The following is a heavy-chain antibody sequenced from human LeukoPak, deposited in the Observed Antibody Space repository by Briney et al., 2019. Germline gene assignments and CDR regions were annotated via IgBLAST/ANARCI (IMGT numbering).Heavy chain of an antibody. J-gene: IGHJ4*02. CDR3: ARADYDYVWGSYRQYYFDY. CDR1: GFTFSSYW. V-gene: IGHV3-7*01. D-gene: IGHD3-16*02. Sequence: GGSLRLSCAASGFTFSSYWMSWVRQAPGKGLEWVADIKQGGSEKYYVDSVKGRFTISRDNAKNSLYLQMNSLRAEDTAVYYCARADYDYVWGSYRQYYFDYWGQGTLVTVSS. CDR2: IKQGGSEK.